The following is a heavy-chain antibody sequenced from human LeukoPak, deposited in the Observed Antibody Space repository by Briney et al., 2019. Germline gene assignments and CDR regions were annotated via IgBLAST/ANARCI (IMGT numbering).Heavy chain of an antibody. Sequence: SETLSLTCTVSGGSISSYYWSWIRQPPGKGLEWIGYIYYSGSTNYNPSLKSRVTISVDTSKNQFSLKMSSGTAADTAVYYCARLRSWGHFDYWGQGTLVTVSS. CDR2: IYYSGST. V-gene: IGHV4-59*08. CDR3: ARLRSWGHFDY. CDR1: GGSISSYY. D-gene: IGHD6-13*01. J-gene: IGHJ4*02.